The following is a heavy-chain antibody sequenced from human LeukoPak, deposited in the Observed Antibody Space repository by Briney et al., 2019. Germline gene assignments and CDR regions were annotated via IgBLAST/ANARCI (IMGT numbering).Heavy chain of an antibody. J-gene: IGHJ4*02. D-gene: IGHD6-19*01. CDR3: ARGPLAVAGSPLFY. CDR1: GYTFTSYG. V-gene: IGHV1-18*01. CDR2: ISANNGNT. Sequence: GASVKVSCKASGYTFTSYGISWVRQAPGQGLERMGWISANNGNTNYAQKVQGRVTMTTDTSTSTAYMELRSLRSDDTAVYYCARGPLAVAGSPLFYWGQGTLVTVSS.